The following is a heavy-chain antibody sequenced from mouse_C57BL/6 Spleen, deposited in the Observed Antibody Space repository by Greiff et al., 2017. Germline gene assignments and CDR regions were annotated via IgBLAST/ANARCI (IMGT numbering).Heavy chain of an antibody. J-gene: IGHJ4*01. CDR1: GYTFTDYE. CDR2: IDPETGGT. Sequence: VKLMESGAELVRPGASVTLSCKASGYTFTDYEMHWVKQTPVHGLEWIGAIDPETGGTAYNQKFKGKAILTADKSSSTAYMELRSLTSEDSAVCYCTRTGKGGYYAIGYLGQGTSGTVSS. V-gene: IGHV1-15*01. CDR3: TRTGKGGYYAIGY.